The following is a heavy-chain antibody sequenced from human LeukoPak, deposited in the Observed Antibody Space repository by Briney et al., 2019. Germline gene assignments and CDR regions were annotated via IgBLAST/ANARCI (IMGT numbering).Heavy chain of an antibody. CDR1: GFTFSSYG. D-gene: IGHD3-10*01. J-gene: IGHJ4*02. CDR3: AREKIYYGSGSLDY. CDR2: IWYDGSNK. V-gene: IGHV3-30*19. Sequence: SGGSLRLSCAASGFTFSSYGMHWVRQAPGKGLEWVAVIWYDGSNKYYADSVKGRFTISRDNSKNTLYLQMNSLRAEDTAVYYCAREKIYYGSGSLDYWGQGTLVTVSS.